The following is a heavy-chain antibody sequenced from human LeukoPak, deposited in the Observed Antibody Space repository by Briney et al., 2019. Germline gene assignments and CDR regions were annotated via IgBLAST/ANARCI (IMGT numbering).Heavy chain of an antibody. CDR2: ISSSGSHT. CDR3: ARVGSIAAAGTPDY. D-gene: IGHD6-13*01. J-gene: IGHJ4*02. Sequence: GGSLRLSCAASGFTFSDYYMSWIRQAPAKGLEWVSYISSSGSHTNYADSVKGRFTISRDNAKNSLSLQVNSLRADDTAVYYCARVGSIAAAGTPDYWGQGTLVTVSS. CDR1: GFTFSDYY. V-gene: IGHV3-11*06.